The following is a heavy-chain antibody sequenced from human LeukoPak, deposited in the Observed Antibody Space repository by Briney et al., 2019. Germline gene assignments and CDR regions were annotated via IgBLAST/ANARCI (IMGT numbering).Heavy chain of an antibody. J-gene: IGHJ4*02. CDR1: GFTFTRYG. V-gene: IGHV3-30*18. CDR2: ISYDGSHK. Sequence: GGSLRLSCTGSGFTFTRYGMHWVRQAPGKGLQWVALISYDGSHKYDADSVKGRFTISRDNSQNTLYLQMNSLRAEDTAIYYCAKDIYCGGDCYIRAGDSWGQGTLVTVSS. D-gene: IGHD2-21*02. CDR3: AKDIYCGGDCYIRAGDS.